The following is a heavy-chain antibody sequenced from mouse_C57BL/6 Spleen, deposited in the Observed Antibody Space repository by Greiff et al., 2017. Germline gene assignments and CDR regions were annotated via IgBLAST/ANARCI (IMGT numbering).Heavy chain of an antibody. D-gene: IGHD1-1*01. CDR2: LSSGSSTI. CDR1: GFTFSDYG. V-gene: IGHV5-17*01. Sequence: EVHLVESGGGLVKPGGSLKLSCAASGFTFSDYGMHWVRQAPEKGLAWVAYLSSGSSTIYYADTVKGRFTITRDKDKNTLFLQMPSLRSEDTAMDYCARLITTVGYYFDYWGQGTTLTGSS. J-gene: IGHJ2*01. CDR3: ARLITTVGYYFDY.